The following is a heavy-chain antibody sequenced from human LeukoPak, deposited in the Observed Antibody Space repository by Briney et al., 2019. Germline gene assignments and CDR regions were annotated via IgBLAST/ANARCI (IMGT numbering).Heavy chain of an antibody. J-gene: IGHJ4*02. CDR3: ARRSGSYNDY. Sequence: SETLSLTCTVFGGSISTNYWSWIRQPPGKGLEWIGSIYYSGSTYYNPSLKSRVTISVDTSKNQFSLKLSSVTAADTAVYYCARRSGSYNDYWGQGTLVTVSS. CDR1: GGSISTNY. V-gene: IGHV4-39*07. CDR2: IYYSGST. D-gene: IGHD1-26*01.